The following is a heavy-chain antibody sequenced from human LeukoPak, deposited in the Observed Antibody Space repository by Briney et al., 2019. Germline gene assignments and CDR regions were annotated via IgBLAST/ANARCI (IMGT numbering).Heavy chain of an antibody. CDR3: ARARWTSTVTTYYLDY. D-gene: IGHD4-17*01. Sequence: GSSVTGSCTASGYIFSDYAIQWGRQAPGQGLEWMGWINAGNGITKYSQKFQGRVTITRDTSASTAYMELRGLRSEDTAVYYCARARWTSTVTTYYLDYWGQGTLVTVSS. V-gene: IGHV1-3*01. J-gene: IGHJ4*02. CDR1: GYIFSDYA. CDR2: INAGNGIT.